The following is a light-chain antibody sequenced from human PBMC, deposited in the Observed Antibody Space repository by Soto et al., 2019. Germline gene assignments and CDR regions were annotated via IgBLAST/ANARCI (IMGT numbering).Light chain of an antibody. J-gene: IGLJ1*01. Sequence: LTQRASASGSPGQSVTISCTGTKNDIGGYDFVSWYQHHPGKAPRLIIYEVVQRPSGVPDRFSGSKSGNPASLTASGLQVADEADYFCKSYGGSNAYVFGSGTKVTV. CDR1: KNDIGGYDF. CDR2: EVV. V-gene: IGLV2-8*01. CDR3: KSYGGSNAYV.